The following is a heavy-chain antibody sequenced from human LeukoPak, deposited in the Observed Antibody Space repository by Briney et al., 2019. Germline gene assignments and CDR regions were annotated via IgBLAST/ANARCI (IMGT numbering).Heavy chain of an antibody. J-gene: IGHJ4*02. CDR3: ARGRDRGASTPFDY. CDR2: INSNSGAT. Sequence: ASVKVSCKASGYTFTGYYMHWVRQAPGQGPEWMGWINSNSGATNYAQKFQGRVTMTRDTSISTVYMELSSLRSDDTAVYYCARGRDRGASTPFDYWGQGTLVTVSS. CDR1: GYTFTGYY. D-gene: IGHD1-26*01. V-gene: IGHV1-2*02.